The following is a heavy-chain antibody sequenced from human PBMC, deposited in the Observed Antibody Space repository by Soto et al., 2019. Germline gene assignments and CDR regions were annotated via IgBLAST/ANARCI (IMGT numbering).Heavy chain of an antibody. D-gene: IGHD4-4*01. CDR2: VSSVGSST. CDR3: ARGLPNYSAFDS. CDR1: GSTFSASG. J-gene: IGHJ4*02. V-gene: IGHV3-74*01. Sequence: EVQLVESGGGLVKPGESLRLSVAASGSTFSASGMTWFRQAPGKGLVWVPRVSSVGSSTVYATSVKGRLTISRDNAKNTLYLQMNSLSDEDTAVYYCARGLPNYSAFDSWGQGTLVTVSS.